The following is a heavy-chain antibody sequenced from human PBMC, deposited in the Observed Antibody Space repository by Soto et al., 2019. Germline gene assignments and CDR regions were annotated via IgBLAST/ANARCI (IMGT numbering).Heavy chain of an antibody. CDR1: GYTFTSYS. Sequence: ASVKVSCKASGYTFTSYSMHWVRQAPGQRLEWMGWINAGNGNTKYSQKFQGRVTITRDTSASTAYMELGSLRSEDTAVYYCARGLNVYYFDYWGQGTRVTVSS. V-gene: IGHV1-3*01. J-gene: IGHJ4*02. CDR3: ARGLNVYYFDY. CDR2: INAGNGNT. D-gene: IGHD3-16*01.